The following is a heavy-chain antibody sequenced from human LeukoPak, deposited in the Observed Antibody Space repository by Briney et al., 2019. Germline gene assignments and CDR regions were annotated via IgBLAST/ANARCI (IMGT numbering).Heavy chain of an antibody. CDR2: IKQDGSEK. J-gene: IGHJ4*02. V-gene: IGHV3-7*01. D-gene: IGHD4-23*01. CDR1: GFTFSSYW. Sequence: GGSLRLSCAASGFTFSSYWMSWVRQAPGKGLEWVANIKQDGSEKYYVDSVRGRFTISRDNAKNSLYLQMNSLRGEDTAVYYCARDVGNSGIDYWGQGTLVTVSS. CDR3: ARDVGNSGIDY.